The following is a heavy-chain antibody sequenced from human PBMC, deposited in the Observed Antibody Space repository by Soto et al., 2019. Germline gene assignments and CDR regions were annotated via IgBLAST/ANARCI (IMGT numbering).Heavy chain of an antibody. CDR2: ISYSGTT. CDR3: ARHNYGSGSTYFDY. V-gene: IGHV4-59*08. Sequence: SETLSLTCTVSGASISGYHWSWIRQFPGKGLECLGYISYSGTTNYNPSLKSRVTMSIDTSKNQFSLQLNSMTAADTAVYYCARHNYGSGSTYFDYWGQGTLVTVSS. CDR1: GASISGYH. J-gene: IGHJ4*02. D-gene: IGHD3-10*01.